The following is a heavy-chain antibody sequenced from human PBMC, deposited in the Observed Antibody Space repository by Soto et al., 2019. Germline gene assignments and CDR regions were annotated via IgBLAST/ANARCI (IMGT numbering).Heavy chain of an antibody. CDR1: GGSISSGGYY. V-gene: IGHV4-31*03. D-gene: IGHD2-21*02. CDR2: IYYSGST. CDR3: ARCGGDYVAFDI. J-gene: IGHJ3*02. Sequence: SETLSLTCTVSGGSISSGGYYWSWIRQHPGKGLEWIGYIYYSGSTYCNPSLKSRVTISVDTSKNQFSLKLSSVTAADTAVYYCARCGGDYVAFDIWGQGTMVTVSS.